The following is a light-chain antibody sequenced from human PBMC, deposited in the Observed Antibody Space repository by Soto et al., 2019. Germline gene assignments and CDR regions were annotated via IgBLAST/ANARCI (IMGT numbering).Light chain of an antibody. CDR1: QSVSSSY. CDR3: QQYGSSPFT. V-gene: IGKV3-20*01. CDR2: GAS. Sequence: ESVLTQSPGTLSTSPGERATLSCRASQSVSSSYSAWYQQKPGQAPRLLIYGASSRATGIPDRFSGSGSGTAFTLTISRLEPEDFAVYYCQQYGSSPFTFGPGTKVVIK. J-gene: IGKJ3*01.